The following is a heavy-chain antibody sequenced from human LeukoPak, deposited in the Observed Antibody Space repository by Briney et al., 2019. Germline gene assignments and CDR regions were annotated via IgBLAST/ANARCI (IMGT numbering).Heavy chain of an antibody. J-gene: IGHJ5*02. D-gene: IGHD2-2*02. CDR1: GGTFSSYA. Sequence: SVKVSCKASGGTFSSYAISWVRQATGQGLEWMGGIIPIFGTANYAQKFQGRVTITADESTSTAYMELSSLRSEDTAVYYCARGFETAPATALQGPYNWFDPWGQGTLVTVSS. V-gene: IGHV1-69*13. CDR3: ARGFETAPATALQGPYNWFDP. CDR2: IIPIFGTA.